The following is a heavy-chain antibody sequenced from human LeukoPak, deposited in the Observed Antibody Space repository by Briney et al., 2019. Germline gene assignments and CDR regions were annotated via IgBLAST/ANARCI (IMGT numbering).Heavy chain of an antibody. CDR1: GFTFTSSA. CDR3: ASTTAVAGTYFDY. CDR2: IVVGSGNT. V-gene: IGHV1-58*02. Sequence: GASVKVSCKASGFTFTSSAMQWVRQARGQRLEWIGWIVVGSGNTNYAQKLQGRVTMTTDTSTSTAYMELRSLRSDDTAVYYCASTTAVAGTYFDYWGQGTLVTVSS. D-gene: IGHD6-19*01. J-gene: IGHJ4*02.